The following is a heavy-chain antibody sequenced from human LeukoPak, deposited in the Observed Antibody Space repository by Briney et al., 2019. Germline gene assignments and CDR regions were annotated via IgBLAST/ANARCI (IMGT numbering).Heavy chain of an antibody. Sequence: GGSLRLSCAASGFTFSDYYMSWIRQAPETGLEWLSYTSPSGGTIYYTDSVKGRFTMSRDNAQNALYLEMNSLRAEDTAVYYCASLRKSGTNRSYYYYGMDVWGQGTTVTVSS. V-gene: IGHV3-11*01. CDR3: ASLRKSGTNRSYYYYGMDV. CDR2: TSPSGGTI. D-gene: IGHD3-10*01. J-gene: IGHJ6*02. CDR1: GFTFSDYY.